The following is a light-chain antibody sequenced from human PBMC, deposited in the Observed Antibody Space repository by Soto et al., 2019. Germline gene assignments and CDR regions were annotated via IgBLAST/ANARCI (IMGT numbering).Light chain of an antibody. CDR3: QQANSFPLT. J-gene: IGKJ4*01. CDR2: AAS. V-gene: IGKV1-8*01. Sequence: AIRMTHSPSSLSASTGDRVTITRRASQGISSYLAWYQQKPGKAPKLLIYAASTLQSGVPSRFSGSGSGTDFTLTISCLQSEDFATYYCQQANSFPLTFGGGTKVDIK. CDR1: QGISSY.